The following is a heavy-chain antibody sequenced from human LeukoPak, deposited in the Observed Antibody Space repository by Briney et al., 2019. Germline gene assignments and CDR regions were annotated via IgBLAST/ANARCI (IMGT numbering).Heavy chain of an antibody. V-gene: IGHV3-64*01. CDR3: ARDSLSNGWNGMDV. CDR2: IISNGGST. CDR1: GFTFSSYA. Sequence: GGSLRLSCAASGFTFSSYAMHWVRQAPGKGLEYVSAIISNGGSTYYANSVKGRFTISRDNSKNTLYLQMGSLRAEDMAVYYCARDSLSNGWNGMDVWGQGTTVTVSS. J-gene: IGHJ6*02. D-gene: IGHD4-11*01.